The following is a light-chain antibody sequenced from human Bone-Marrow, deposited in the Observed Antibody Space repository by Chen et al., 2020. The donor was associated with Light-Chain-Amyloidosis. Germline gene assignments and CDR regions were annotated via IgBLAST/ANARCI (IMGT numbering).Light chain of an antibody. Sequence: TQADFAYGSPAQTITSPCTRTSSAVEGDNNVSWYQQHPDKAPKLMIYEVTNRPSWVPDRFSGSKSDNTASRTISGLQTEDEADYFCSSYTITNTLVFGSGTRVTVL. CDR3: SSYTITNTLV. V-gene: IGLV2-14*01. J-gene: IGLJ1*01. CDR1: SSAVEGDNN. CDR2: EVT.